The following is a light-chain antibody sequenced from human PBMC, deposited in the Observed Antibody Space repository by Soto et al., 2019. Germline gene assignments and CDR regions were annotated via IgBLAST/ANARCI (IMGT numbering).Light chain of an antibody. V-gene: IGLV2-14*03. CDR1: SSDVGGYNY. J-gene: IGLJ3*02. CDR2: DVT. CDR3: ASFTRRGTVV. Sequence: QSVLTQPASVSGSPGQSITISCAGTSSDVGGYNYVSWYQQHPGKVPRLIISDVTKRPSGVSARFSGSKSGNTASLTISGLEAEDEADDNCASFTRRGTVVFGGGTKLTVL.